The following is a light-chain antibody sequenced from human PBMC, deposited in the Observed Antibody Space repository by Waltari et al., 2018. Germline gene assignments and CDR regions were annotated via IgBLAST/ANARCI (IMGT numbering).Light chain of an antibody. V-gene: IGKV1-9*01. Sequence: DIQLTQSPSFLSASVGDRDTITCRASQAISSYLAWYQQKPGRAPKLLIYAASTLQSGVPSGFSGSGSGTEFTLTISSLQPEDFATYYCQQLDSFPITFGQGTRLEIK. CDR1: QAISSY. CDR3: QQLDSFPIT. J-gene: IGKJ5*01. CDR2: AAS.